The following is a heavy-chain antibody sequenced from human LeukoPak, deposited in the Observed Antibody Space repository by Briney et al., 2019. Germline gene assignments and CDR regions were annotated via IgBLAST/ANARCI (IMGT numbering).Heavy chain of an antibody. D-gene: IGHD6-13*01. V-gene: IGHV4-34*01. CDR3: ARGVYIAAAQHGY. J-gene: IGHJ4*02. Sequence: SETLSLTCAVYGGSFSGYYWSWIRHPPGKGLEWIGEINHSGSTNYNPSLKSRVTISVDTSKNQFSLKLSSVTAADTAVYYCARGVYIAAAQHGYWGQGTLVTVSS. CDR1: GGSFSGYY. CDR2: INHSGST.